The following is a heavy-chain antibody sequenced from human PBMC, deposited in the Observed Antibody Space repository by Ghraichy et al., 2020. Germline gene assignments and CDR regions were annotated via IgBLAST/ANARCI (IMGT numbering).Heavy chain of an antibody. Sequence: SETLSLTCTVSGGSVSSGSYYWSWIRQPPGKGLEWIGYIYYSGSTNYNPSLKSRVTISVDTSKNQFSLNLSSVTAADTAVYYCARDSLLYYYDSSGYYSHWGQETLVTVSS. CDR2: IYYSGST. CDR1: GGSVSSGSYY. J-gene: IGHJ4*02. CDR3: ARDSLLYYYDSSGYYSH. V-gene: IGHV4-61*01. D-gene: IGHD3-22*01.